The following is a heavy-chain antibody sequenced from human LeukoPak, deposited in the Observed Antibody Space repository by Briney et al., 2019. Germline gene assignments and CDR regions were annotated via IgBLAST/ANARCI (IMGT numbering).Heavy chain of an antibody. CDR3: ARLYIVVVPAALRYYYYYMDV. CDR2: INHSGST. V-gene: IGHV4-39*07. D-gene: IGHD2-2*02. J-gene: IGHJ6*03. Sequence: SETLSLTCTVSGGSISSSSYYWGWIRQPPGKGLEWIGEINHSGSTNYNPSLKSRVTISVDTSKNQFSLKLSSVTAADTAVYYCARLYIVVVPAALRYYYYYMDVWGKGTTVTVSS. CDR1: GGSISSSSYY.